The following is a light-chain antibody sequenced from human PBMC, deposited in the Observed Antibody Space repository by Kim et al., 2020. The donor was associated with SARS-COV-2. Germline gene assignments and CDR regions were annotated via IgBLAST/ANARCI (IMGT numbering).Light chain of an antibody. Sequence: SPGERATLSCWASQSVSSSHLAWYQQKPGQAPRLLIYGASSRATGIPDRFSGSGSGTDFTLTISRLEPEDSAVYHCQQYDNSRWTFGQGTKVDIK. J-gene: IGKJ1*01. CDR1: QSVSSSH. CDR3: QQYDNSRWT. V-gene: IGKV3-20*01. CDR2: GAS.